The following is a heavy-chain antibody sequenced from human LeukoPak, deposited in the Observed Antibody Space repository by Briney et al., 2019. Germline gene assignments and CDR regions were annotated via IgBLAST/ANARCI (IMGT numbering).Heavy chain of an antibody. D-gene: IGHD3-16*01. J-gene: IGHJ4*02. V-gene: IGHV3-7*01. CDR3: ARERWGVLGEPSAFDY. Sequence: GGSLRLSCAASGFTFSSYWMSWVRQAPGKGLEWVANIKQDGSEKYYVDSVKGRFTISRDNAKNSLYLQMNSLRAEDTAVYYCARERWGVLGEPSAFDYWGQGTLVTVSS. CDR2: IKQDGSEK. CDR1: GFTFSSYW.